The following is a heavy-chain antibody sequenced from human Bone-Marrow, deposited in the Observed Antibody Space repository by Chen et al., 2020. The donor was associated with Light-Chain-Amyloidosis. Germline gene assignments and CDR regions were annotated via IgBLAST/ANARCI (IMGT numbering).Heavy chain of an antibody. D-gene: IGHD5-12*01. V-gene: IGHV5-51*01. CDR3: ARRRDGYNFDY. J-gene: IGHJ4*02. CDR1: GYTFPNYW. Sequence: EVQLEQSGPEVKKPGESLKISCKGSGYTFPNYWIGWVRQMPGKGLEWMGVIDPDDSDASYSPSCEGQVTISADKSITTAYLQWRSLKASDTAMYYCARRRDGYNFDYWGQGTLVTVSS. CDR2: IDPDDSDA.